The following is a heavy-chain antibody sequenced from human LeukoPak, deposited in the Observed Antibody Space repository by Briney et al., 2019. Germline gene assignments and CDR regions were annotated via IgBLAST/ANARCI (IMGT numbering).Heavy chain of an antibody. Sequence: ASVKVSCKASGYTFTSYGISWVRQAPGQGLEWMGWISGYNANTKYEQQLQGRVAMTTDTSTSTAYMELRSLRSDDTAVYYCARDRRHGDYAYWGQGTLVTVSS. J-gene: IGHJ4*02. CDR1: GYTFTSYG. CDR2: ISGYNANT. CDR3: ARDRRHGDYAY. V-gene: IGHV1-18*01. D-gene: IGHD4-17*01.